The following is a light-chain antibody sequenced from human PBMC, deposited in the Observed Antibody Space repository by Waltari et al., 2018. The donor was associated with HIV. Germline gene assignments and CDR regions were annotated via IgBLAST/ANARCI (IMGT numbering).Light chain of an antibody. V-gene: IGKV3-20*01. CDR1: QSVSSSY. CDR2: GAS. CDR3: QQYGSSPFT. J-gene: IGKJ3*01. Sequence: EIVLTQSPGTLSLSPGERATLPCRASQSVSSSYLAWYQQKHGQAPRLLIYGASSRATGIPDRFSGSRSGTDFTLSISRLEPEDFAVYYCQQYGSSPFTFGPGTKVDIK.